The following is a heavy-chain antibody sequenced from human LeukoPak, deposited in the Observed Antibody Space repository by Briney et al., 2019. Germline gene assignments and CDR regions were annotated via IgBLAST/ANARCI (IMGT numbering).Heavy chain of an antibody. D-gene: IGHD4-23*01. J-gene: IGHJ4*02. Sequence: ASVKVSCKASGDTLTGYFIHWVRQAPGQGLEWMGWINPNSGDTNYAQRFQGGVTMTRDTSIMTAYLELTSLKSDDTAVYFCARASRWLGNFDSWGQGTLVTVSS. V-gene: IGHV1-2*02. CDR3: ARASRWLGNFDS. CDR2: INPNSGDT. CDR1: GDTLTGYF.